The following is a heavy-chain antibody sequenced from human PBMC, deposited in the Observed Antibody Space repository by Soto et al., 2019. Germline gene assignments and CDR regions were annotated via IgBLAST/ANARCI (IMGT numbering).Heavy chain of an antibody. Sequence: EVQLVESGGGQGKPGGSLRLSCAASGFTFSGYTVNWVRQAPGKGREWVSSISTSGGYIFYADSVKGRFTISRDNAKNSLYLQLNSLRAEDTAVYYCARDAYRATTFTTDYSYYAMDVWGQGTTVTVSS. D-gene: IGHD1-1*01. CDR1: GFTFSGYT. V-gene: IGHV3-21*01. CDR2: ISTSGGYI. CDR3: ARDAYRATTFTTDYSYYAMDV. J-gene: IGHJ6*02.